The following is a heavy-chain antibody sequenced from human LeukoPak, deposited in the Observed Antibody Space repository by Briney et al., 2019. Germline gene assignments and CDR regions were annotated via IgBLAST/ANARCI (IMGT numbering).Heavy chain of an antibody. CDR1: GGSISSGGYY. V-gene: IGHV4-30-2*01. CDR3: AREETGRSGTYPY. D-gene: IGHD3-10*01. CDR2: IYHSGST. J-gene: IGHJ4*02. Sequence: PSETLSLTCTVSGGSISSGGYYWSWIRQPPGKGLEWIGYIYHSGSTYYNPSLKSRVTISVDRSKNQFSLKLSSVTAADTAVYYCAREETGRSGTYPYWGQGTLVTVSS.